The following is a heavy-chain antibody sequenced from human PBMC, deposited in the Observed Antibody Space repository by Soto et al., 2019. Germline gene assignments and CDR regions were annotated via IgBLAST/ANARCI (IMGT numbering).Heavy chain of an antibody. CDR3: ARSHSGY. Sequence: PSETLSLTCTVSGGSISSGDYCWSWIRQPPGKGLEWIGFIYYSGSTYYNPSLKSRVSISVDTSKNQFSLKLSSVTAADTAVYYCARSHSGYWGQGTLVTVYS. D-gene: IGHD3-10*01. V-gene: IGHV4-30-4*01. J-gene: IGHJ4*02. CDR2: IYYSGST. CDR1: GGSISSGDYC.